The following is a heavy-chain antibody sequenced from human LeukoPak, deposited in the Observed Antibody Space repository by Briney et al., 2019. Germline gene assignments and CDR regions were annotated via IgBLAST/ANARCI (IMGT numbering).Heavy chain of an antibody. CDR1: GGSISSSNW. CDR3: ARGYIVATIGGIDY. D-gene: IGHD5-12*01. J-gene: IGHJ4*02. V-gene: IGHV4-4*02. CDR2: IYHSGST. Sequence: PSETLSLTCAVSGGSISSSNWWSWVRQPPGKGLEWIGEIYHSGSTNYNPSLKSRVTISVDTSKNQFSLKLSSVTAADTAVYYCARGYIVATIGGIDYWGQGTLVTVSS.